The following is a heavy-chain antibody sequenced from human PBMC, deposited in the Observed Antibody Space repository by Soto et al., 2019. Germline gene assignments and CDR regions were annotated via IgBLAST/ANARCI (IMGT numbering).Heavy chain of an antibody. J-gene: IGHJ4*02. CDR3: ARGRLHDYGDYYDY. CDR1: GFTFSSYA. CDR2: ISYDGSNK. D-gene: IGHD4-17*01. V-gene: IGHV3-30-3*01. Sequence: SLRLSCAASGFTFSSYAMHWVRQAPGKGLEWVAVISYDGSNKYYADSVKGRFTISRDNSKNTLYLQMNSLRAEDTAVYYCARGRLHDYGDYYDYWGQGTLVTVSS.